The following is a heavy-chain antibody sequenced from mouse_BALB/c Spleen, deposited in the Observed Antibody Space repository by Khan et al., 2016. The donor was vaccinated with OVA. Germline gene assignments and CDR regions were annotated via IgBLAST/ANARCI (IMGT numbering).Heavy chain of an antibody. D-gene: IGHD1-1*01. J-gene: IGHJ4*01. CDR1: GYSITSNYA. CDR2: ISYSGST. Sequence: EVQLQESGPGLVKPSQSLSLTCTVTGYSITSNYAWNWIRQFPGNKLEWMGYISYSGSTNYNPSLKSRITITRDTSKNKFFLQLHSVTTEDTATYYCARENYYGYAMDYWGQGTSLTVSS. CDR3: ARENYYGYAMDY. V-gene: IGHV3-2*02.